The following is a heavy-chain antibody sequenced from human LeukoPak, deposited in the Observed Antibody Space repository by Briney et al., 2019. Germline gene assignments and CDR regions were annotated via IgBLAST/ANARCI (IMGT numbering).Heavy chain of an antibody. CDR2: SHYSGTT. CDR3: ARFGPPNCRGGSCLFDY. V-gene: IGHV4-31*01. D-gene: IGHD2-15*01. J-gene: IGHJ4*02. CDR1: GGSISSWGDS. Sequence: PSETLSLTCTVAGGSISSWGDSWSWIRQHPGKGLKGIGYSHYSGTTYYNPSLRRAVSISGCTSKNQLYLRRSAVTAPDRAVYYCARFGPPNCRGGSCLFDYWGQGTLVTVSS.